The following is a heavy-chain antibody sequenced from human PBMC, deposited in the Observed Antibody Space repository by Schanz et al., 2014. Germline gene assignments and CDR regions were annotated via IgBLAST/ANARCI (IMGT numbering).Heavy chain of an antibody. V-gene: IGHV4-59*01. D-gene: IGHD2-2*01. CDR1: GGSISSYY. Sequence: QLQLQESGPGLVKPSETLSLTCTVSGGSISSYYWCWIRQPPGKGLEWIGYIYYSGDTNYNPSLKSRVTISGDTSKNQFSLNLISVTAADTALYYCARQGIGYQHGRYYYYMDVWGRGTTVTVSS. CDR3: ARQGIGYQHGRYYYYMDV. CDR2: IYYSGDT. J-gene: IGHJ6*03.